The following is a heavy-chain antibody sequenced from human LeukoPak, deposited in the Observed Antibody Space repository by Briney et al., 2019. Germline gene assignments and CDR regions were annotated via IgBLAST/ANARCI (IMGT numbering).Heavy chain of an antibody. CDR3: ARASPVLRYFDWDPPFDY. J-gene: IGHJ4*02. D-gene: IGHD3-9*01. CDR2: IIPILGIA. CDR1: GGTFSSYA. V-gene: IGHV1-69*04. Sequence: VASVKVSCKASGGTFSSYAISWVRQAPGQGLEWMGRIIPILGIANYAQKFQGRVTITADKSTSTAYMELSSLRSEDTAVYYCARASPVLRYFDWDPPFDYWGQGTLVTVSS.